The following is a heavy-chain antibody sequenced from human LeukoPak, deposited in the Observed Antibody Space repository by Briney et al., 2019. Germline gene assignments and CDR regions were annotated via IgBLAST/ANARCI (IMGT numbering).Heavy chain of an antibody. V-gene: IGHV3-74*01. CDR2: INSDGSST. D-gene: IGHD3-22*01. Sequence: GGSLRLSCAASGFTFSNYWIHWVRQAPGKGLVWVSRINSDGSSTSYADSVKGRFTISRDNAKNTLYLQMNSLRAEDTAVYYCAREEDYYYDSSGYSPVYGYWGQGTLVTVSS. CDR1: GFTFSNYW. J-gene: IGHJ4*02. CDR3: AREEDYYYDSSGYSPVYGY.